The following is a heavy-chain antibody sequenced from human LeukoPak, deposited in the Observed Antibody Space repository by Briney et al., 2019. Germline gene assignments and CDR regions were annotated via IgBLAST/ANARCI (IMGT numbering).Heavy chain of an antibody. J-gene: IGHJ4*02. CDR1: GYTFTSYG. CDR2: ISVYNGNT. D-gene: IGHD3-10*01. CDR3: ATMYDTNSYYLRDFDY. Sequence: ASVKVSCKASGYTFTSYGISWVRQAPGQGLEWMGWISVYNGNTNYAQKLQGRVTMTTDTSTSTAYMELRSLTSDDTAVYFCATMYDTNSYYLRDFDYWGQGTLVTVSS. V-gene: IGHV1-18*01.